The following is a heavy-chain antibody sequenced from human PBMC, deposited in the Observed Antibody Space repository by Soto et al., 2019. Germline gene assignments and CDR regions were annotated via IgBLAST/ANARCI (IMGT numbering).Heavy chain of an antibody. CDR1: GFTFSSYE. CDR2: ISSSGSTI. V-gene: IGHV3-48*03. CDR3: ARAPMLGYCTNGECYGGEFDY. J-gene: IGHJ4*02. D-gene: IGHD2-8*01. Sequence: PGGSLRLSCAASGFTFSSYEMNWVRQAPGKGLEWVSYISSSGSTIYYADSVKGRFTISRDNAKNSLYLQMNSLRAEDTAVYYCARAPMLGYCTNGECYGGEFDYWGQGTLVTVSS.